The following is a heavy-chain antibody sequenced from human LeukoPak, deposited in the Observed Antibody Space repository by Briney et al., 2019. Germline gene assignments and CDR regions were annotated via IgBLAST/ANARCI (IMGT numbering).Heavy chain of an antibody. CDR3: ARQISH. J-gene: IGHJ4*02. V-gene: IGHV4-34*01. CDR1: GGSFSGYY. Sequence: SETLSLTCAVYGGSFSGYYWSWIRQPPGKGLEWIGEINHSGSTNYNPSLKSRVTISVDTSKNQFSLKLSSETAADTAVYYCARQISHWGQGTLVTVSS. CDR2: INHSGST.